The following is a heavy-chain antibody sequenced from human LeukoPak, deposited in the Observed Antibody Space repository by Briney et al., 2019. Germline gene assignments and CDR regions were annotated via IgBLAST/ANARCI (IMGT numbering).Heavy chain of an antibody. CDR2: VYYSGNT. CDR3: ARQLMIDYYYYYYYMDV. CDR1: GGSISSYY. V-gene: IGHV4-59*08. D-gene: IGHD3-22*01. J-gene: IGHJ6*03. Sequence: PSETLSLTCNVSGGSISSYYWSWIRQPPGKGLEWMGYVYYSGNTNYNPSLKSRVTILIDTSKNQFSLKLSSVTAADTAVYYCARQLMIDYYYYYYYMDVWGRGTTVTISS.